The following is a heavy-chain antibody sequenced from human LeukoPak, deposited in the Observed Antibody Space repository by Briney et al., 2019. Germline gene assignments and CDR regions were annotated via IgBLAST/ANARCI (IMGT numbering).Heavy chain of an antibody. CDR2: IIPIFGTA. CDR1: GYTFTSYD. V-gene: IGHV1-69*06. D-gene: IGHD3-22*01. J-gene: IGHJ5*02. Sequence: GASVKVSCKASGYTFTSYDISWVRQAPGQGLEWMGGIIPIFGTANYAQKFQGRVTITADKSTSTAYMELSSLRSEDTAVYYCARKVPNDSSGYYYRGQFDPWGQGTLVTVSS. CDR3: ARKVPNDSSGYYYRGQFDP.